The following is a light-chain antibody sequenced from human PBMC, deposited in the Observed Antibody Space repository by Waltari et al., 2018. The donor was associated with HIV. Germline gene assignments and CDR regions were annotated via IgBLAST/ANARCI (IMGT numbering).Light chain of an antibody. V-gene: IGLV3-25*03. CDR2: KDS. CDR1: ALSMQD. CDR3: QSTDRSGSYII. J-gene: IGLJ2*01. Sequence: SYELTQPPSLSVSPGHTARITCSGDALSMQDGSWYRQKPAQAPVLVIYKDSERSSGIPERFSGSSSGTTVTLTISGAQAEDEAAYFCQSTDRSGSYIIFGGGTKLTVL.